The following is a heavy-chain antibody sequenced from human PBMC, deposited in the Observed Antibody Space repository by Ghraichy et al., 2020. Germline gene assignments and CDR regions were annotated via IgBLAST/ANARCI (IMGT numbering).Heavy chain of an antibody. CDR3: AKDMGEELGIAGDN. J-gene: IGHJ4*02. Sequence: GGSLRLSCAASGFTFDDYAMHWVRHAPGKGLEWVSGISWNSGSIGYADSVTGRFTISRDNAKNSLYLQMNSLRAEDTALYYCAKDMGEELGIAGDNWGQGTLVTVSS. D-gene: IGHD7-27*01. CDR2: ISWNSGSI. CDR1: GFTFDDYA. V-gene: IGHV3-9*01.